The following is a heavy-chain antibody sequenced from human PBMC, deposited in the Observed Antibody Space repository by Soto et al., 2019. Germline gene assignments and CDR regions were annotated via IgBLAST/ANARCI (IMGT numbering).Heavy chain of an antibody. Sequence: QVQLQESGPGLVKPSQTLSLTCTVSGGSISSGRHYWSWIRQPPGKGLEWIGYIYHSGTTHYNPSLNTQAFISIDTSQHQFSLNLSSVPAAATAVYYCARTYDHYVWGTINSFDSWGQGTLVTVSS. D-gene: IGHD3-16*01. CDR3: ARTYDHYVWGTINSFDS. CDR1: GGSISSGRHY. V-gene: IGHV4-30-4*01. J-gene: IGHJ5*01. CDR2: IYHSGTT.